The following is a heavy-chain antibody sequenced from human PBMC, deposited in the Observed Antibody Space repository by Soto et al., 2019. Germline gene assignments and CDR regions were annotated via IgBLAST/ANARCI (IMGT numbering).Heavy chain of an antibody. V-gene: IGHV3-73*02. D-gene: IGHD2-21*02. CDR1: GFTFSGSA. J-gene: IGHJ2*01. CDR2: IRSKANNYAT. CDR3: TRHAVQYCGGDCYLLPYFDL. Sequence: EVQLVESGGGLVQPGGSLKLSCAASGFTFSGSAVHWVRQASGKGLEWVGRIRSKANNYATVYAASVKGRFTISRDDSTSTAYRQMNSLKTEDPAVYYCTRHAVQYCGGDCYLLPYFDLWGRGTLVTVSS.